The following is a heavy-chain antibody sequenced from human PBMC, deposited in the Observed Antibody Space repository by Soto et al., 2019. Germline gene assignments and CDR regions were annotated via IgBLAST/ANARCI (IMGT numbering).Heavy chain of an antibody. CDR1: GDSISNYH. V-gene: IGHV4-59*01. J-gene: IGHJ4*02. Sequence: SETLSLTCTVSGDSISNYHWSWIRQPPGKGLEWIGYGYYSGSTNYNPSLKSRVTISVDTSKNQFSLKLSSMTAADTAVYYCARGYYYYPNWGQGTLVTVSS. D-gene: IGHD3-22*01. CDR3: ARGYYYYPN. CDR2: GYYSGST.